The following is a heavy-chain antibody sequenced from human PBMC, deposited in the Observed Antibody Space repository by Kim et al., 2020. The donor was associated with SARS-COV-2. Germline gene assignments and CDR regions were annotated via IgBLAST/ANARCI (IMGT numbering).Heavy chain of an antibody. Sequence: GGSLRLSCAASGFMLSDYYMSWIRQAPGKGLEWVSYISSSGNTIYYSDSVKGRFTISRDNAKSAVYLQMNTLRADDTAVYYCARDQRTYRALLGATLFDYWGQGTLVTVSS. CDR3: ARDQRTYRALLGATLFDY. CDR2: ISSSGNTI. J-gene: IGHJ4*02. V-gene: IGHV3-11*01. CDR1: GFMLSDYY. D-gene: IGHD1-26*01.